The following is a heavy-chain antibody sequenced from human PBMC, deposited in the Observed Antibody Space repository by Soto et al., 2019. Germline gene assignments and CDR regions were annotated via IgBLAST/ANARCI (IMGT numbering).Heavy chain of an antibody. CDR2: IIPKLGSA. J-gene: IGHJ4*02. CDR1: GGGNLRDYR. D-gene: IGHD5-12*01. CDR3: ARGGEGYNFGPVY. V-gene: IGHV1-69*01. Sequence: QVQLVQSGAEVQEPGSSVKVSCKASGGGNLRDYRTTWVRRAPGQGLEWMGGIIPKLGSANYAQKFQGRVTITAVESTNSVYMERRSLTSDDTAVYSCARGGEGYNFGPVYWGQGTPVTVSS.